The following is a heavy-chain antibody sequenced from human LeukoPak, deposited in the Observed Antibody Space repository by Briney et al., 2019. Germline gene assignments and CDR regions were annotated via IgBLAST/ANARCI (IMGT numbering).Heavy chain of an antibody. D-gene: IGHD2-2*01. CDR1: GGTFSSYA. CDR3: ARRYCSSTSCYGNFDY. CDR2: IIPIFGTA. Sequence: ASVKVSCKASGGTFSSYAISWVRQAPGQGLEWMGGIIPIFGTANYAQKFQGRVTITADDSTSTAYMELSSLRSEDTAVYYCARRYCSSTSCYGNFDYWGQGTLVTVSS. V-gene: IGHV1-69*01. J-gene: IGHJ4*02.